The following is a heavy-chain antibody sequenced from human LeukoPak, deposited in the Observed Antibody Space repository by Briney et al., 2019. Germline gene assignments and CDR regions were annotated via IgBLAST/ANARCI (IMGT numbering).Heavy chain of an antibody. D-gene: IGHD3-22*01. V-gene: IGHV3-23*01. J-gene: IGHJ4*02. CDR1: GFTFSNSA. CDR2: VSGSGGST. CDR3: ARADTSGYIYYFDY. Sequence: GGSLRLSCAASGFTFSNSAMSWVRQAPGKGLEWVSSVSGSGGSTYYADSVKGRFTISRDNSKNTLYLQVNSLRAEDTAVYYCARADTSGYIYYFDYRGQGTLVTVSS.